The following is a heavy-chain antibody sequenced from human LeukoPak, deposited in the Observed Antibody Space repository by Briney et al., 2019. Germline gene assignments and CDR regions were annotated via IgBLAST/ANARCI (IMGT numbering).Heavy chain of an antibody. CDR1: GGSFSGYY. CDR3: EREKLACSSTSCYRAPNWFDP. CDR2: INHSGST. Sequence: SETLSLTCAVYGGSFSGYYWSWIRQPPGKGLEWIGEINHSGSTNYNPSLKSRVAISVDTSKNQFSLKLSSVTAADTVVYYCEREKLACSSTSCYRAPNWFDPWGQGTLVTVSS. V-gene: IGHV4-34*01. D-gene: IGHD2-2*01. J-gene: IGHJ5*02.